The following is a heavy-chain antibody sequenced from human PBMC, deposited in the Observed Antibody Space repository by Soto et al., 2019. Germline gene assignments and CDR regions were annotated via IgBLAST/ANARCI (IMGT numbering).Heavy chain of an antibody. Sequence: QVRLVESGGGVVQPGRSLRLSCKASGFSFSSYAMYWFRQPPGKGLEWVADISHDGINKHYADSVKGRVTVSRDNSNHSLDLQLNSLRGEETAMYYCARDMYSSDYFVKWFEPWGQGTLVTVSS. D-gene: IGHD6-19*01. CDR2: ISHDGINK. CDR3: ARDMYSSDYFVKWFEP. CDR1: GFSFSSYA. J-gene: IGHJ5*02. V-gene: IGHV3-30-3*01.